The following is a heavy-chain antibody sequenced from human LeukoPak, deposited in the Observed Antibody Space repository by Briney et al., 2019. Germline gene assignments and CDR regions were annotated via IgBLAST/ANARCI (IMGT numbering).Heavy chain of an antibody. CDR2: INPYSDDK. J-gene: IGHJ4*02. CDR1: GFTFTNSW. CDR3: ARDPANAALDY. V-gene: IGHV3-7*01. Sequence: GGSLRLSCSASGFTFTNSWMAWVRQAPGKGLEWVANINPYSDDKNYVDSVKGRFTISRDNAKNSLYLQMNSLRADDTALYYCARDPANAALDYWGQGTLVTVSS. D-gene: IGHD4/OR15-4a*01.